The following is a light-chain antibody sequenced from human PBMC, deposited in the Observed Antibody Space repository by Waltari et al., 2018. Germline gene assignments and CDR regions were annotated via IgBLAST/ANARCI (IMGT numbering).Light chain of an antibody. Sequence: QSALTQPASVSGSPGHSITISCTGTSSDVGAYDYVSWYQQYPGKAPKLMIFEVSNRPAGASIRFSGSKSANTASLTLSGLLPEDEADYYCSSFTTSSTQVFGTGTKVTVL. CDR2: EVS. V-gene: IGLV2-14*01. CDR1: SSDVGAYDY. J-gene: IGLJ1*01. CDR3: SSFTTSSTQV.